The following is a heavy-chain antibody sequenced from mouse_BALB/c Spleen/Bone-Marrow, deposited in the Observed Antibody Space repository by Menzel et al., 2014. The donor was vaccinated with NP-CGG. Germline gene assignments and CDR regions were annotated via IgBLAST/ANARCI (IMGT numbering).Heavy chain of an antibody. CDR1: GYTFTSYW. V-gene: IGHV1-7*01. Sequence: QVQLQQSGAELAKPGASVKMSCKASGYTFTSYWMHWVKQRPGQGLEWIGCINPSTGYTEYNQKFKDKATLTADKSSSTAYMQLSSLTSEDSAVYYCARSNYYGSKDYWGQGTTLTVSS. D-gene: IGHD1-1*01. CDR3: ARSNYYGSKDY. CDR2: INPSTGYT. J-gene: IGHJ2*01.